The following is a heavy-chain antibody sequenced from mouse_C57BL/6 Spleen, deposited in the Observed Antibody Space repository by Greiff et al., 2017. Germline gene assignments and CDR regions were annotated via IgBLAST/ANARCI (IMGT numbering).Heavy chain of an antibody. CDR1: GYTFTDYY. V-gene: IGHV1-26*01. D-gene: IGHD4-1*01. CDR2: INPNNGGT. Sequence: DVKLVESGPELVKPGASVKISCKASGYTFTDYYMNWVKQSHGKSLEWIGDINPNNGGTSYNQKFKGKATLTVDKSSSTAYMELRSLTSEDSAVYYCAWLTGFAYWGQGTLVTVSA. CDR3: AWLTGFAY. J-gene: IGHJ3*01.